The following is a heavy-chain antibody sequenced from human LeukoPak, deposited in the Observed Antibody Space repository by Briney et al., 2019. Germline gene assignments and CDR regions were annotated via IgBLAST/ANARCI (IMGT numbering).Heavy chain of an antibody. D-gene: IGHD2-15*01. V-gene: IGHV3-21*01. J-gene: IGHJ3*02. CDR2: ISSSSSYI. Sequence: GGSLRLSCAASGFTFSSYAMHWVRQAPGKGLEWVSSISSSSSYIYYADSVKGRFTISRDNAKNSLYLQMNSLRAEDTAVYYCAVVVVAATRDAFDIWGQGTMVTVSS. CDR1: GFTFSSYA. CDR3: AVVVVAATRDAFDI.